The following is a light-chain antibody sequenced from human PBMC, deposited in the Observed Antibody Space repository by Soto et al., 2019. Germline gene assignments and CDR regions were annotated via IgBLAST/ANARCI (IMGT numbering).Light chain of an antibody. Sequence: QSALTQPPSASGSPGQSVTISCTGTSSDVGGYNYVSWYQQHPGKAPKLMIYEVTKRPSGVPDRFSGSKSGNTASLTVSGLQAEDEADYYCSSYAGRNHLKVFGTGTKLTVL. CDR1: SSDVGGYNY. J-gene: IGLJ1*01. CDR2: EVT. V-gene: IGLV2-8*01. CDR3: SSYAGRNHLKV.